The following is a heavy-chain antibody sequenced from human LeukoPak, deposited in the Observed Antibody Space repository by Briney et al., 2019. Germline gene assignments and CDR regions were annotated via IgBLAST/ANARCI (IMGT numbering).Heavy chain of an antibody. CDR3: ARGLGRTDEY. V-gene: IGHV3-23*01. CDR1: GFTFRTSG. CDR2: ISGSGVST. J-gene: IGHJ4*02. Sequence: GGSLRLSCAASGFTFRTSGMSWVRQAPGKGLEWVSAISGSGVSTYYADSVKGRFTISRDNSKNTLYLQMNSLRAEDTAVYYCARGLGRTDEYWGQGTLVTVSS. D-gene: IGHD1/OR15-1a*01.